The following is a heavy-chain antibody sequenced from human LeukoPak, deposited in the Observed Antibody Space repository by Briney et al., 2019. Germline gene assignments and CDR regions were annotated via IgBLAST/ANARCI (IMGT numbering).Heavy chain of an antibody. J-gene: IGHJ3*02. CDR2: INPNSGGT. D-gene: IGHD2-2*01. Sequence: GASVKVSCKASGYTFTGYYMHWVRQAPGQGLEWMGWINPNSGGTNYAQKFQGRVTMTRDTSISTAYMELSRLRSDDTAVYYCARGYCSSTSCYLDAFDIWGQGTMVTVSS. V-gene: IGHV1-2*02. CDR3: ARGYCSSTSCYLDAFDI. CDR1: GYTFTGYY.